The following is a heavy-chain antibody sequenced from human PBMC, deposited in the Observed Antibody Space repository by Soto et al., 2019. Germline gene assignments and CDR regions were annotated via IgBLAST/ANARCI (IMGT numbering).Heavy chain of an antibody. J-gene: IGHJ4*02. D-gene: IGHD5-18*01. Sequence: EVQLLESGGGLVQPGGSLRLSCAASGFTFSSYAMSWVRQAPGKGLEWVSAISGNGAGTYYADSVKGRFTISRDNSKSTLYLQMNSLRAEATAVYYCAKQRYSYGYAHWGQGTLVTVSS. CDR3: AKQRYSYGYAH. CDR2: ISGNGAGT. CDR1: GFTFSSYA. V-gene: IGHV3-23*01.